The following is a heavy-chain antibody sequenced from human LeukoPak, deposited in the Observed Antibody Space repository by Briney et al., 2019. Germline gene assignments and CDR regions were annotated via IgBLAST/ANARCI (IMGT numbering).Heavy chain of an antibody. D-gene: IGHD3-10*01. Sequence: SETLSLTCTVSGGSISSYYWSWIWQPPGKGLEWIGYIYYSGSTNYNPSLKSRVTISVDTSKNQFSLKLSSVTAADTAVYYCARQSITMVRGVIPPSYYFDYWGQGTLVTVSS. CDR3: ARQSITMVRGVIPPSYYFDY. CDR1: GGSISSYY. CDR2: IYYSGST. V-gene: IGHV4-59*08. J-gene: IGHJ4*02.